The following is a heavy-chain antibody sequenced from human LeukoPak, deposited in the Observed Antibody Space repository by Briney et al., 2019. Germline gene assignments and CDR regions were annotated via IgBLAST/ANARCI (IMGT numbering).Heavy chain of an antibody. Sequence: ASVKVSCKASGYTFTSYGISWVRQAPGQGLEWMGWISAYNGNTNYTQKLQGRVTMTTDTSTSTAYMELRSLRSDDTAVYYCARDYYDSSGYYYPLTGWGQGTLVTVSS. J-gene: IGHJ4*02. CDR1: GYTFTSYG. CDR2: ISAYNGNT. V-gene: IGHV1-18*01. D-gene: IGHD3-22*01. CDR3: ARDYYDSSGYYYPLTG.